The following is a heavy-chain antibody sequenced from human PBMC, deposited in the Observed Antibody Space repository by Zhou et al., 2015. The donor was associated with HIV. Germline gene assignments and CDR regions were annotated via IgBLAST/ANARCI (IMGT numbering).Heavy chain of an antibody. J-gene: IGHJ3*02. CDR3: AKDSSRGSVVVMTFDI. CDR1: GFTFRNYA. Sequence: VQLVESGGGLVRPGGSLRVSCAASGFTFRNYAMSWVRQAPGKGLEWVSGISGSGGNINYADSVKGRCAISRDNFKNTLYLQMNSLRAEDTAVYYCAKDSSRGSVVVMTFDIWGQGTTVTVSS. D-gene: IGHD2-15*01. V-gene: IGHV3-23*04. CDR2: ISGSGGNI.